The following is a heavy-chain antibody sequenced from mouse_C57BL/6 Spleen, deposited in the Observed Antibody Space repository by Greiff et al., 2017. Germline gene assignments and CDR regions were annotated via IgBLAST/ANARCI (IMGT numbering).Heavy chain of an antibody. J-gene: IGHJ3*01. V-gene: IGHV1-72*01. D-gene: IGHD2-3*01. Sequence: QVQLQQPGAELVKPGASVKLSCKASGYTFTSYWMHWVKQRPGRGLEWIGRIYPNSGGTKYNEKFKSKATLTVDKASSTAYMQLSSLTSEDSAVYYCAREGDFDGYYAWLAYWGQGTLVTVSA. CDR3: AREGDFDGYYAWLAY. CDR2: IYPNSGGT. CDR1: GYTFTSYW.